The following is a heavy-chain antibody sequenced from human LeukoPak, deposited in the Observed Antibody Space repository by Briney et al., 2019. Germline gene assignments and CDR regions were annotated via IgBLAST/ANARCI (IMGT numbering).Heavy chain of an antibody. CDR3: ARPAWYYDSSGYYPYYFDY. CDR1: GYSFTTSW. CDR2: IYPGDSDT. Sequence: GESLKISCRGSGYSFTTSWIGWVRQMPGKGLEWMGIIYPGDSDTRYSPSFQGQVTISADKSISTAYLQWSSLKASDTAMYYCARPAWYYDSSGYYPYYFDYWGQGTLVTVSS. J-gene: IGHJ4*02. D-gene: IGHD3-22*01. V-gene: IGHV5-51*01.